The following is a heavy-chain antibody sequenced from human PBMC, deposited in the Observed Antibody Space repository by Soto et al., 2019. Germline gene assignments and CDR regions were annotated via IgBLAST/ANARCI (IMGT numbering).Heavy chain of an antibody. J-gene: IGHJ6*02. Sequence: GASVKVSCKASGYTFTSYGISWVRQAPGQGLEWMGWINPNSGGTNYAQKFQGRVTMTRDTSISTAYMELSRLRSDDTAVYYCARGDSSGWYRYYYYGMDVWGQGTTVTVSS. CDR2: INPNSGGT. V-gene: IGHV1-2*02. CDR3: ARGDSSGWYRYYYYGMDV. D-gene: IGHD6-19*01. CDR1: GYTFTSYG.